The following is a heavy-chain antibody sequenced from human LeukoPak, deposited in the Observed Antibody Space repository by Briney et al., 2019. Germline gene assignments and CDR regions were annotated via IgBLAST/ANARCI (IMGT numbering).Heavy chain of an antibody. CDR1: GFTFSSYS. V-gene: IGHV3-7*01. CDR2: MKADGSEK. Sequence: GGSLRLSCAATGFTFSSYSMSWVRQAPGKGLEWVANMKADGSEKYYVDSVKGRFTISRDNAKNSLYLQMNSLRVEDTAVYYCAKGGHFDYWGQGTRVTVSS. CDR3: AKGGHFDY. J-gene: IGHJ4*02.